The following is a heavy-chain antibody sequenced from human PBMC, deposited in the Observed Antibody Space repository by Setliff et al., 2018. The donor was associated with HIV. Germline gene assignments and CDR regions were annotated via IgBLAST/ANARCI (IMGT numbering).Heavy chain of an antibody. Sequence: QPGGSLRLSCASSGFTFGSYAMTWVRQAPGKGLECVAVISGSGGDTYYADSVKGRFVISREKSKSTLYLQMNSLRAEDTAVYYCAKKTAAYTSGSWLHYWGQGTLVTVSS. CDR3: AKKTAAYTSGSWLHY. J-gene: IGHJ4*02. CDR1: GFTFGSYA. D-gene: IGHD3-10*01. CDR2: ISGSGGDT. V-gene: IGHV3-23*01.